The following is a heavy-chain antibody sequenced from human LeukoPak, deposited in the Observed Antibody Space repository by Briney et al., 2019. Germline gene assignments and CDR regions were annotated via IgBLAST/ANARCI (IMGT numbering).Heavy chain of an antibody. J-gene: IGHJ4*02. Sequence: GGSLRLSCAASGFTFSDHYMDWVRQAPGKGLEWVGRIRNKAASYSTEYAASVKGRFTISRDDSKNSLYLQMNSLKTEDTAVHYCARTFKGSDFFDYWGQGTLVTVSS. CDR2: IRNKAASYST. CDR3: ARTFKGSDFFDY. CDR1: GFTFSDHY. D-gene: IGHD2-21*02. V-gene: IGHV3-72*01.